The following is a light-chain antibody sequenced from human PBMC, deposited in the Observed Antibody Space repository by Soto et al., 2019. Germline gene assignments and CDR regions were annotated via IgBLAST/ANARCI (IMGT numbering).Light chain of an antibody. CDR3: ASWDDSLNGWV. Sequence: QSALTQSPSVSEAPRQSVTISCSGSSSNIGNNAVNWYQQFPGKSPKLLIYSNNMLPSGVSDRFSGSKSGTSASLAISGLQSEDEADYYCASWDDSLNGWVFGGGTKLTVL. J-gene: IGLJ3*02. V-gene: IGLV1-36*01. CDR1: SSNIGNNA. CDR2: SNN.